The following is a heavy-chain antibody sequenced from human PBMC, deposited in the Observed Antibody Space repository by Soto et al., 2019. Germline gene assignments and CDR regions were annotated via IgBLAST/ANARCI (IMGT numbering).Heavy chain of an antibody. D-gene: IGHD3-22*01. CDR1: GSSITSSNW. Sequence: QVQLRESGPRLVKPSGTLSLTCAVSGSSITSSNWWTWVRQPPGKGLEWIGESYHSGSSNYNPSLKCRVTISVDKSKNQFFLKLTSVTAADTAVYYCARRYYYDSSGYYLGDWGQGTLVTVSS. CDR2: SYHSGSS. CDR3: ARRYYYDSSGYYLGD. V-gene: IGHV4-4*02. J-gene: IGHJ4*02.